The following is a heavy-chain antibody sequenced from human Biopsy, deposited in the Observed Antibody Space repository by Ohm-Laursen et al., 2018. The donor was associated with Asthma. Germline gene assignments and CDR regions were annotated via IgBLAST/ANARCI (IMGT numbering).Heavy chain of an antibody. V-gene: IGHV3-30*18. J-gene: IGHJ6*02. Sequence: SLRPSCAASGFTFSSYGMYWVRQAPGKGLEWVAVISYDGSNKYYADPVKGRFTISRDNSKNTLYLQMNSLRAEDTAVYYCAKDTEGRYDFWSGLSYNYYGMDVWGQGTTVTVSS. CDR1: GFTFSSYG. CDR3: AKDTEGRYDFWSGLSYNYYGMDV. CDR2: ISYDGSNK. D-gene: IGHD3-3*01.